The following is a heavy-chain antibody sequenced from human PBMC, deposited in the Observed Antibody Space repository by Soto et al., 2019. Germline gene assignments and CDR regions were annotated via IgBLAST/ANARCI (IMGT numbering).Heavy chain of an antibody. CDR2: IKQGGNEK. J-gene: IGHJ6*02. CDR3: VGALTYEVPYYYYGMDV. V-gene: IGHV3-7*01. CDR1: GFSFSTYL. Sequence: GGFLRLSCAASGFSFSTYLMSWVRQAPGKGLEWVANIKQGGNEKFYVDSVKGRFTISRDNDKKSLYLQMDSLRVEDTAVYYCVGALTYEVPYYYYGMDVWGQGTTVTVSS. D-gene: IGHD3-16*01.